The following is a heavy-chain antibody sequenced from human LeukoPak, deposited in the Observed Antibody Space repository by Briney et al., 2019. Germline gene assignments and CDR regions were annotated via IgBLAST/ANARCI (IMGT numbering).Heavy chain of an antibody. CDR3: ARVTEYSSSWYGYGCFDP. J-gene: IGHJ5*02. CDR2: ISPNSGGT. CDR1: GYTFTDYY. V-gene: IGHV1-2*02. D-gene: IGHD6-13*01. Sequence: SVKVSCKASGYTFTDYYMHWVRQAPGRGRDWMGWISPNSGGTNYAQKFRGRVTMTRDTSISTAYMEVSRLRSDDTAVYYCARVTEYSSSWYGYGCFDPGGQGTRVTVSS.